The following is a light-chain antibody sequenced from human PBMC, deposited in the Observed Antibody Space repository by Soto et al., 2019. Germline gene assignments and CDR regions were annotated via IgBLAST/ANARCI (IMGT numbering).Light chain of an antibody. CDR3: MQSTQLPPT. CDR1: HSLLHITGETF. Sequence: DVVMTQTPLSLSGAPGQPASISVKPSHSLLHITGETFLFWYLQKPGQSPQLLIYEVSTRVSGVPDRFSGSGSGTDFTLEISRVETDDVGIYYCMQSTQLPPTFGQGTRLEIK. J-gene: IGKJ5*01. V-gene: IGKV2D-29*02. CDR2: EVS.